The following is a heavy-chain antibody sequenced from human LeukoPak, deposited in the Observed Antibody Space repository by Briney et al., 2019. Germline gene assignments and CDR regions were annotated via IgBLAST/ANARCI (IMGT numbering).Heavy chain of an antibody. CDR3: AKDLFRTVTTEY. V-gene: IGHV3-23*01. D-gene: IGHD4-17*01. J-gene: IGHJ4*02. Sequence: PGGSLRLSCAASGFTVSSNYMSWVRQAPGKGLEWVSAISGSGGSTYYADSVKGRFTISRDNSKNTLYLQMNSLRAEDTAVYYCAKDLFRTVTTEYWGQGTLVTVSS. CDR1: GFTVSSNY. CDR2: ISGSGGST.